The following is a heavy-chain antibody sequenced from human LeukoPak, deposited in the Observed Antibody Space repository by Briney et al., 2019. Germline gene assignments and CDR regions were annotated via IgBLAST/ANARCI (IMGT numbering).Heavy chain of an antibody. CDR1: GGSISSSSDY. CDR3: ARQFATAAADTRGYFDY. D-gene: IGHD6-25*01. J-gene: IGHJ4*02. Sequence: SETLSLTSTVSGGSISSSSDYWGWIRQAPGKGLEWIGSFFVSGSTHYNPSLRSRATLFVDTSKNQFSLKLTSMTAADAATYFCARQFATAAADTRGYFDYWGQGTVVAVSS. V-gene: IGHV4-39*01. CDR2: FFVSGST.